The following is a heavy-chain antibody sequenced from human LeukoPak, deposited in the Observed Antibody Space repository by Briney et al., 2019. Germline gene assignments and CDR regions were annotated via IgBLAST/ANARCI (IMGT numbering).Heavy chain of an antibody. D-gene: IGHD3-10*01. Sequence: SETLSLTCTVSGGSISSYYWSWIRQPPGKGLEWIGYIYYSGSTNYNPSLKSRVTISVDTSKNQFSLKLSSVTAADTAVYYCARVGYYYGVHFDCWGQGTLVTVSS. V-gene: IGHV4-59*01. CDR3: ARVGYYYGVHFDC. CDR1: GGSISSYY. J-gene: IGHJ4*02. CDR2: IYYSGST.